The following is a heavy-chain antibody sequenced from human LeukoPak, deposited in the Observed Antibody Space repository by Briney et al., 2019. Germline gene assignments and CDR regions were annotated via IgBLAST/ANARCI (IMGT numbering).Heavy chain of an antibody. D-gene: IGHD2-2*01. CDR2: IN. V-gene: IGHV4-34*01. CDR1: GGSFSGYY. Sequence: SETLSLTCAVYGGSFSGYYWSWIRQPPGKGLEWIGEINYNPSLKSRVTISVDTSKNQFSLKLSSVTAADTAVYYCAREGRQIVVVPAAIHHGSWFDPWGQGTLVTVSS. CDR3: AREGRQIVVVPAAIHHGSWFDP. J-gene: IGHJ5*02.